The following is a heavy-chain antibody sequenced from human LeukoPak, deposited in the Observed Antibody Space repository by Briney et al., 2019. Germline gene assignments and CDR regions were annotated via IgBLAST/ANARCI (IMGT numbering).Heavy chain of an antibody. D-gene: IGHD4-23*01. CDR3: AREHGGNSNWFDP. V-gene: IGHV1-69*13. J-gene: IGHJ5*02. CDR2: IIPIFGTA. CDR1: GGTFSSYA. Sequence: ASVKVSCKASGGTFSSYAISWVRQAPGQGLEWMGGIIPIFGTANYAQKFQGRVAITADESTSTAYMELSSLRSEDTAVYYCAREHGGNSNWFDPWGQGTLVTVSS.